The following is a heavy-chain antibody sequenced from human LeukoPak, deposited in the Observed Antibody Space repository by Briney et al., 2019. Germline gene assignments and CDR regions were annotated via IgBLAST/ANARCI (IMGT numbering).Heavy chain of an antibody. CDR2: AYHSGIT. V-gene: IGHV4-4*02. CDR1: GGSITSDNW. J-gene: IGHJ4*02. Sequence: PSGTLSLTCAVSGGSITSDNWWIWVRQPPGKGLDGIGEAYHSGITNYNPSPKSRVTMSVDKSKNQFSLSLSSVTPADTAVYHCARGLYSSDAYWGQGILVTVSS. CDR3: ARGLYSSDAY. D-gene: IGHD6-19*01.